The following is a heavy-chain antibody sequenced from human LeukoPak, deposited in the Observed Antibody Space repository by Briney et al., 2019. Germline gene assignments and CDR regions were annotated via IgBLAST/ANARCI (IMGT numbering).Heavy chain of an antibody. CDR3: ARRSPATAPGTTIKGDAFDI. V-gene: IGHV4-30-2*01. CDR2: IYQSGST. CDR1: GASVSSIGYS. D-gene: IGHD1-1*01. Sequence: SETLSLTCGVSGASVSSIGYSWSWIRQPPGRGLEWIGYIYQSGSTSYNPSLQSRVTISIDRSKNQFSLKLSSVTAADTAVYYCARRSPATAPGTTIKGDAFDIWGQGTMVTVSS. J-gene: IGHJ3*02.